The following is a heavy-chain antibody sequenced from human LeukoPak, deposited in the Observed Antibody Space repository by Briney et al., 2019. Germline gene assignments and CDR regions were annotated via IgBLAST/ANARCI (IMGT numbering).Heavy chain of an antibody. V-gene: IGHV3-23*01. J-gene: IGHJ4*02. CDR1: GFTFSSYA. Sequence: GGSLRLSCAASGFTFSSYAMSWVRDALGKGLEWVSAISGSGGRTYYAASVKGQFTISRNNSKNTLYLQMNSLRAEDTAVYYCAKDQRGEMSSTTSPGEDYWGQGTLVTVSS. D-gene: IGHD2-2*01. CDR2: ISGSGGRT. CDR3: AKDQRGEMSSTTSPGEDY.